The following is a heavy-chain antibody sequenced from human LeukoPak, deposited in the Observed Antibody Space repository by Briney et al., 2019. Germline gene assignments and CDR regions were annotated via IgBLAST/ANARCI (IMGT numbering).Heavy chain of an antibody. V-gene: IGHV5-51*01. CDR3: AREFDDSSGYSYGY. CDR2: IYPGDSDN. Sequence: GESLKISFKGSGYSFTSYCIGWVRQMPGKGLEGMGIIYPGDSDNRYSPSFQGQAPISAEKSISTAYLQWSSLKASATAMYYCAREFDDSSGYSYGYWGQGTLVTASS. J-gene: IGHJ4*02. CDR1: GYSFTSYC. D-gene: IGHD3-22*01.